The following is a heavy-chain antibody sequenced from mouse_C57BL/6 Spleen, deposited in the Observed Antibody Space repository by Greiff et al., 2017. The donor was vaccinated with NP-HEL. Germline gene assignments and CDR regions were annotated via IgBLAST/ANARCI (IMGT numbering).Heavy chain of an antibody. Sequence: EVQRVESGGDLVKPGGSLKLSCAASGFTFSSYGMSWVRQTPDKRLEWVATISSGGSYTYYPDSVKGRFTISRDNAKNTLYLQMSSLKSEDTAMYYCARPFYDYDRWYFDVWGTGTTVTVSS. CDR3: ARPFYDYDRWYFDV. J-gene: IGHJ1*03. V-gene: IGHV5-6*01. CDR1: GFTFSSYG. CDR2: ISSGGSYT. D-gene: IGHD2-4*01.